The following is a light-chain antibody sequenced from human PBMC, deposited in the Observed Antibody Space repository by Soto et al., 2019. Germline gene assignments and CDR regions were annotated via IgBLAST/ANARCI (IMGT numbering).Light chain of an antibody. CDR1: QSVRTN. CDR3: QQYGSSPYT. CDR2: GAS. Sequence: EIVMTQSPATLSVSPGERATLSCRATQSVRTNLAWYQQKPGQAPRLLIYGASTRATGIPGRFSGSGSGTEFTLTISSLQSEDFAVYYCQQYGSSPYTFGQGTKLEIK. J-gene: IGKJ2*01. V-gene: IGKV3-15*01.